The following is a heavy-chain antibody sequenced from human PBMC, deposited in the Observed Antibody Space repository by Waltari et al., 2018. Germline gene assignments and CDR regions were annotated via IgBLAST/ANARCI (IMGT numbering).Heavy chain of an antibody. D-gene: IGHD3-10*01. CDR3: ARSRVLLWFGELLSH. CDR2: INPNSGGT. J-gene: IGHJ4*02. Sequence: QVQLVQSGAEVKKPGASVKVSCKASGYTFTGYYMHWVRQAPGQGLEWMGWINPNSGGTNYAQKCQGRVTMTRDTSISTAYMELSRLRSDDTAVYYCARSRVLLWFGELLSHWGQGTLVTVSS. V-gene: IGHV1-2*02. CDR1: GYTFTGYY.